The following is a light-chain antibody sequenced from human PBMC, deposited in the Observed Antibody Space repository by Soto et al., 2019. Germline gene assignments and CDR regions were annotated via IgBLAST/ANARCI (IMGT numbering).Light chain of an antibody. V-gene: IGLV2-14*01. J-gene: IGLJ2*01. CDR1: SSDVGGYNY. CDR3: NSYTSTNTLHVL. Sequence: QSVLTQPASVSGSPGQSITNSCTGTSSDVGGYNYVSWYQQRPGKAPKLMIYDVSDRPSGVSSRFSGSKSGNTASLSISGLQAEDEADYYCNSYTSTNTLHVLFGGGTKVTVL. CDR2: DVS.